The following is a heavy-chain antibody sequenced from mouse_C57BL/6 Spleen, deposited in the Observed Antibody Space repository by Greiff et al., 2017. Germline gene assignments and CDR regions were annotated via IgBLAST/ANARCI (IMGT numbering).Heavy chain of an antibody. Sequence: DVKLVESGGGLVQPGGSLSLSCAASGFTFTDYYMSWVRQPPGKALEWLGFIRNKANGYTTEYSASVKGRFTISRDNSQSILYLQMNALRAEDSATYYCARSATVVATPFAYWGQGTLVTVSA. CDR2: IRNKANGYTT. V-gene: IGHV7-3*01. CDR3: ARSATVVATPFAY. D-gene: IGHD1-1*01. CDR1: GFTFTDYY. J-gene: IGHJ3*01.